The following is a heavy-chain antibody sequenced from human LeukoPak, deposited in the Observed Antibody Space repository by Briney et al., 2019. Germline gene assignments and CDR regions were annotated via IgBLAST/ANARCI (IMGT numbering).Heavy chain of an antibody. V-gene: IGHV3-21*01. CDR3: ARDSGVGEAAGTGWFDP. D-gene: IGHD6-13*01. CDR2: ISSSSYI. CDR1: GFTFSSYS. Sequence: PGGSLRLSCAASGFTFSSYSRSWVRQAPGKGLEWVSSISSSSYIYYADSVKGRFTISRDNAKNSLYLQMNSVRAEDTAVYYCARDSGVGEAAGTGWFDPWGQGTLVTVSS. J-gene: IGHJ5*02.